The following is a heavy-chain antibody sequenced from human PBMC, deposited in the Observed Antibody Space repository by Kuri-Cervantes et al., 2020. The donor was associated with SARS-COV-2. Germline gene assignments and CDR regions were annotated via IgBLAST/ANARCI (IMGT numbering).Heavy chain of an antibody. CDR1: GFTFSSYG. Sequence: LSLTCAAAGFTFSSYGMHCVRQAPGKGLEWVSAISGSGGSTYYADSVKGRFTISRDNSKNTLYLQMNSLRAEDKDVYYCAKDFNYDFWSGWYYFDYWGQGTLVTVSS. CDR2: ISGSGGST. D-gene: IGHD3-3*01. CDR3: AKDFNYDFWSGWYYFDY. V-gene: IGHV3-23*01. J-gene: IGHJ4*02.